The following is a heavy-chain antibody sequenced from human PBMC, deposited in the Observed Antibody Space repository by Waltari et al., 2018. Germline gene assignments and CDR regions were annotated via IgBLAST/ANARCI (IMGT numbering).Heavy chain of an antibody. CDR2: MSGSGLI. J-gene: IGHJ6*02. V-gene: IGHV3-23*01. CDR1: GFTLTSYT. D-gene: IGHD3-16*01. Sequence: EMQLLESGGGLAQPGGSVRLSCTASGFTLTSYTLNWVRQAPGGGREWVSLMSGSGLIDYADSVKGRFTSSRDNSKNTVFLQMDSLRAEDTAVYYCAKDEGNRRAPTFGMDVWGRGTTVIVS. CDR3: AKDEGNRRAPTFGMDV.